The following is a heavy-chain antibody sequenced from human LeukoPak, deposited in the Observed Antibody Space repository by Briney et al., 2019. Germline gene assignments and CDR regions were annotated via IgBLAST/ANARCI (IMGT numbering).Heavy chain of an antibody. CDR3: ARGARWAYYFDY. V-gene: IGHV3-11*01. CDR1: GFTFSDYY. CDR2: ISTRDNTI. D-gene: IGHD4-23*01. J-gene: IGHJ4*02. Sequence: KAGGSLRLSCTASGFTFSDYYMSWIRQTPGKGLEWLSYISTRDNTIQYADSVKGRFTISRDNANNSVLLQMNNLRAEDSAIYYCARGARWAYYFDYWGQGSLVTVSS.